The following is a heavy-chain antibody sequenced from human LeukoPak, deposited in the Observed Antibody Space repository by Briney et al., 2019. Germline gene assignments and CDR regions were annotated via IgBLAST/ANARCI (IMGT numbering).Heavy chain of an antibody. D-gene: IGHD3-9*01. CDR3: VRRVRYFGQNDY. Sequence: PSENLSLTCTVSGASMSDYYWSWIRQPPGKGLEWIGYIYYTGSTDYNPSLKSRVTMSVDTSKNQISLKLSSVTAADSAVYYCVRRVRYFGQNDYWGQGTLVTVSS. V-gene: IGHV4-59*08. CDR2: IYYTGST. CDR1: GASMSDYY. J-gene: IGHJ4*02.